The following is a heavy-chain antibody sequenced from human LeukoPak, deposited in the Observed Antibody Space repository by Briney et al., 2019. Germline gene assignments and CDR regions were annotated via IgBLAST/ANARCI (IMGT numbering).Heavy chain of an antibody. CDR1: GFTFTGYY. Sequence: GGSLRLSCAASGFTFTGYYMSWIRQAPGKGLEWVSYITSSSSSKNYADSVKGRFTISRDNAKNSVYLQMNGLRAEDTAVYYCATEGIVGGGAHFDYWGQGTLVTVSS. CDR2: ITSSSSSK. V-gene: IGHV3-11*04. D-gene: IGHD1-26*01. CDR3: ATEGIVGGGAHFDY. J-gene: IGHJ4*02.